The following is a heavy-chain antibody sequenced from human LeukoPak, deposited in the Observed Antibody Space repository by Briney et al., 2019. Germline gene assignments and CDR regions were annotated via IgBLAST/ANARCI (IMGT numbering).Heavy chain of an antibody. J-gene: IGHJ4*02. CDR2: IIPIFGTA. CDR3: ARGLDPLATVTPNIY. CDR1: GGTFSSYA. Sequence: SVKVSCKASGGTFSSYAISWVRQAPGQGLEWMGGIIPIFGTANYAQKFQGRVTITADESTSTAFMELSSLRSEDTAVYYCARGLDPLATVTPNIYWGQGTLVTVSS. D-gene: IGHD4-17*01. V-gene: IGHV1-69*13.